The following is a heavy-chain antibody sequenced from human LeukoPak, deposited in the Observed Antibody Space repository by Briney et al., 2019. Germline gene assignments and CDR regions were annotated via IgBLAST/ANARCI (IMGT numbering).Heavy chain of an antibody. CDR1: GYSFTSYW. CDR3: ARLWGRGYSYGLDFDY. D-gene: IGHD5-18*01. CDR2: IYPGVSGT. V-gene: IGHV5-51*01. J-gene: IGHJ4*02. Sequence: GESLKISCKGSGYSFTSYWIGWVRQMPGKGLEWMGIIYPGVSGTRYSPSFQGQVTISADKSISTAYLQWSSLKASDTAMYYCARLWGRGYSYGLDFDYWGQGTLVTVSS.